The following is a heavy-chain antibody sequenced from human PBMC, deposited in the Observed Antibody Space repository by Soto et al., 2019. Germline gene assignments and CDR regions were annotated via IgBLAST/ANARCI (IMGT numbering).Heavy chain of an antibody. CDR2: ISYDGSNK. V-gene: IGHV3-30*18. CDR1: GFTFSSYA. CDR3: AKESAPYYYDSSGYYPPGPFDY. Sequence: GGSLRLSCASSGFTFSSYAMSWVRQAPGKGLEWVAVISYDGSNKYYADSVKGRFTISRDNSKNTLYLQMNSLRAEDTAVYYCAKESAPYYYDSSGYYPPGPFDYWGQGTLVTVSS. D-gene: IGHD3-22*01. J-gene: IGHJ4*02.